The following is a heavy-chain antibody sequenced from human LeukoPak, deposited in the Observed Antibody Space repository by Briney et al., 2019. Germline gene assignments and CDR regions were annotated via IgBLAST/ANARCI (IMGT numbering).Heavy chain of an antibody. D-gene: IGHD2-21*02. CDR1: EFNFFSYG. J-gene: IGHJ4*01. CDR3: ARELPREVTLNY. V-gene: IGHV3-74*01. Sequence: PGGSLRLSCVAPEFNFFSYGMQWVRQAPGKGLVWVSRIFTDGSTTSYADSVKGRFTISRDNAKNTLYLEMKSLRVEDTAVYYCARELPREVTLNYWGQGTLVTASP. CDR2: IFTDGSTT.